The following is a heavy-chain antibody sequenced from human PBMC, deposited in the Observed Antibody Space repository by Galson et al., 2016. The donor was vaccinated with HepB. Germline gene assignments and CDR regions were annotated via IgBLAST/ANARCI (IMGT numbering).Heavy chain of an antibody. CDR3: ASYLYSGSGRPKAFEP. CDR2: VYYSGST. J-gene: IGHJ5*02. D-gene: IGHD3-10*01. Sequence: TLSLTCPVSGGSISSGDHYWSWIRQPPGKGREWIGYVYYSGSTYYNPSLKSRVTISVDTSTNQFSLNLSSVTVADSAVYYRASYLYSGSGRPKAFEPWGQGTLVTVSS. V-gene: IGHV4-30-4*01. CDR1: GGSISSGDHY.